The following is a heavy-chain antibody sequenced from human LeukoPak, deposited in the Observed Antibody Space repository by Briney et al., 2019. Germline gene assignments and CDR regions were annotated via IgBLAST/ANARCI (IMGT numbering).Heavy chain of an antibody. CDR3: ARDRWLIDY. Sequence: GGSLRLSCAASGFTFSSYSMNWVRQAPGKGLEWLSYITGGSSTITYYADSVKGRFTISRDNAKNSLYLQMNSLRAEDTAVYYCARDRWLIDYWGQGTLVTVSS. J-gene: IGHJ4*02. CDR2: ITGGSSTIT. V-gene: IGHV3-48*04. CDR1: GFTFSSYS. D-gene: IGHD5-24*01.